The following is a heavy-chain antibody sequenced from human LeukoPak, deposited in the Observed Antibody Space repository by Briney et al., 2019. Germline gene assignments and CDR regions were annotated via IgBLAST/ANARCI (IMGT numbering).Heavy chain of an antibody. CDR1: GGSFSGYY. D-gene: IGHD3-9*01. Sequence: SETLSLTCAVYGGSFSGYYWSWIRQPPGKGLEWIGEINHSGSTNYNPSLKSRVTMSVDTSKNQFSLKLSSVTAADTAVYYCAREHYDILTGYYRYYFDYWGQGTLVTVSS. CDR2: INHSGST. V-gene: IGHV4-34*01. CDR3: AREHYDILTGYYRYYFDY. J-gene: IGHJ4*02.